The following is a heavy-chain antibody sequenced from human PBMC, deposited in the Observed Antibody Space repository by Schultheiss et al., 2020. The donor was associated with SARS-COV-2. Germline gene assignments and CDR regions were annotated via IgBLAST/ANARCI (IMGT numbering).Heavy chain of an antibody. V-gene: IGHV4-4*02. J-gene: IGHJ4*02. Sequence: SETLSLTCAVSGGSISSSNWWSWVRQPPGKGLEWIGYIYYSGNTNYNPSLKSRVTTSVDTSKNQFSLKLRSVTAADTALYYCAGGVRWLAFDYWGQGTLVTVSS. CDR2: IYYSGNT. D-gene: IGHD6-19*01. CDR1: GGSISSSNW. CDR3: AGGVRWLAFDY.